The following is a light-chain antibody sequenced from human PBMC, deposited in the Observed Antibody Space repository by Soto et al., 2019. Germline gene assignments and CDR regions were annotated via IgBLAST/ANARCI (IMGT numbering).Light chain of an antibody. V-gene: IGLV1-40*01. J-gene: IGLJ1*01. CDR1: SXNIGAAYS. CDR2: GDT. CDR3: QSYDSSRGGYV. Sequence: QSVLTQPPSVSGAPGQRVTISCTRSSXNIGAAYSVHWYQQLPGTAPRLLIFGDTSRPSGVPDRFSASESGTSASLVITGLQAEDEADYYCQSYDSSRGGYVFGTGTKFTVL.